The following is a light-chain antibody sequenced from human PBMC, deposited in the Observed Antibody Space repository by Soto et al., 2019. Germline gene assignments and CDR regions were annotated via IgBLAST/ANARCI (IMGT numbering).Light chain of an antibody. Sequence: DIVMTQSPDSLAVSLGERATINCKSSQSVLYSSNNKNYLAWYQQKPGQPPKLLIYWASTRESGVPDRFSGSGSGTDFTLTISSLQDEDVAVYYCQQYYSTPQSTFGPGTRLEIK. CDR2: WAS. J-gene: IGKJ5*01. CDR3: QQYYSTPQST. CDR1: QSVLYSSNNKNY. V-gene: IGKV4-1*01.